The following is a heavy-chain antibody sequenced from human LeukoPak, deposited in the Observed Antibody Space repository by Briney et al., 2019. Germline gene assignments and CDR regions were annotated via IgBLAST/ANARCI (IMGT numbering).Heavy chain of an antibody. J-gene: IGHJ4*02. Sequence: PGGSLRLSCAASGFTFSSYSMNWVRQAPGKGLEWVSFIYSGGNTYYSDSVKGRFTISRDNSENTLYLQMNSLRAEDTAVYYCARRAGAYSHPYDYWGQGTLVTVSS. CDR3: ARRAGAYSHPYDY. CDR2: IYSGGNT. V-gene: IGHV3-53*01. CDR1: GFTFSSYS. D-gene: IGHD4/OR15-4a*01.